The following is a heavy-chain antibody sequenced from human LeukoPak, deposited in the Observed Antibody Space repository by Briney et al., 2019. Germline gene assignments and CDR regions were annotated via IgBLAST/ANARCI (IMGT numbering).Heavy chain of an antibody. CDR1: GGSISSYY. D-gene: IGHD3-16*01. CDR2: IYYSGST. Sequence: PSETLSLTCTVSGGSISSYYWSWIRQPPGKGLEWIGYIYYSGSTNYNPSLKSRVTISVDTSKNQFSLKLSSVTAADTAVYYCARGGRLRAFDIWGQGTMVTVSS. V-gene: IGHV4-59*01. J-gene: IGHJ3*02. CDR3: ARGGRLRAFDI.